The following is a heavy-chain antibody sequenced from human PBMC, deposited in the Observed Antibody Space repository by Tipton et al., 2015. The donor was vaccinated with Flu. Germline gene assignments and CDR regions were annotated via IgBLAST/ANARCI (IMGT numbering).Heavy chain of an antibody. CDR3: ARDIIAALNYFDY. CDR1: GYSISSGYY. J-gene: IGHJ4*02. CDR2: IYHSGST. V-gene: IGHV4-38-2*02. Sequence: TLSLTCAVSGYSISSGYYWGWIRQPPGKGLEWIGSIYHSGSTYYNPSLKSRVTISVDTSKNQFSLKLSSVTAADTAVYYCARDIIAALNYFDYWGQGTLVTVSS. D-gene: IGHD6-6*01.